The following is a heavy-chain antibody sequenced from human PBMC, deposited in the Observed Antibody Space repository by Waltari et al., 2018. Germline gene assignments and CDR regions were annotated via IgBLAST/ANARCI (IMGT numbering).Heavy chain of an antibody. CDR2: SSLDGGDR. Sequence: EVRLVESGGVGVQPGGSLRLSCAGSGFTFEDFTVHWVRQAPGKGLEWVSYSSLDGGDRFYADSVKGRFTISRDTTKNSLYLQRNSLRTDDTALYYCARDDHGQQLAYWGQGTLVTVSS. CDR1: GFTFEDFT. J-gene: IGHJ1*01. CDR3: ARDDHGQQLAY. D-gene: IGHD6-13*01. V-gene: IGHV3-43*01.